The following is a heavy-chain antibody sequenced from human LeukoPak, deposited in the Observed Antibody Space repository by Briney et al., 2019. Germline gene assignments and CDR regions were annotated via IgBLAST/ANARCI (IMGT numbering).Heavy chain of an antibody. J-gene: IGHJ6*03. CDR1: GYTFTGYY. CDR3: ARGGQWLVTAYYYYYYMDV. V-gene: IGHV1-2*02. Sequence: ASVKVSCKASGYTFTGYYMHWVRQAPGQGLEWMGWINPNSGGTNYAQKFQGRVTMTRDTSISTAYMELSRLRSDDTAVYYCARGGQWLVTAYYYYYYMDVWGKGTTVTVSS. CDR2: INPNSGGT. D-gene: IGHD6-19*01.